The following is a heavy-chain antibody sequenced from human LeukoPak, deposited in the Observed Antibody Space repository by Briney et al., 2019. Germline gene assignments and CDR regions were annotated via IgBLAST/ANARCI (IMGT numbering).Heavy chain of an antibody. J-gene: IGHJ4*02. Sequence: PGGSLRLSCVASGFSFSSYWMAWVRQAPGKGPEWVASIKQDGSEKSYADSVKGRFTISKDNAQNSLYLRMNSLRGEDTAVYYCAREDHSKYEYWGQGTPVTVSS. CDR2: IKQDGSEK. CDR1: GFSFSSYW. CDR3: AREDHSKYEY. V-gene: IGHV3-7*01. D-gene: IGHD4-11*01.